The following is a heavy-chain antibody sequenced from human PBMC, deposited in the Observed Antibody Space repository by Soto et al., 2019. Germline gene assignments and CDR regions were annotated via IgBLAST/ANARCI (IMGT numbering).Heavy chain of an antibody. CDR1: GGTFSSHV. CDR3: ARDLEFRDGNISHLDY. Sequence: QVQLVQSGAEVKKPGSSVKVFCKASGGTFSSHVFNWVRQAPGQGLERMGGIMPIIGTANYAQKFQGRVTTTADESTSTAYMELSSLRSEDTAVYYCARDLEFRDGNISHLDYWGQGTLVTVSS. D-gene: IGHD3-10*01. V-gene: IGHV1-69*01. CDR2: IMPIIGTA. J-gene: IGHJ4*02.